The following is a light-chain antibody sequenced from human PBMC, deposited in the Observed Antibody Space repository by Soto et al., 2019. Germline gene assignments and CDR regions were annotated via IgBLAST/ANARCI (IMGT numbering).Light chain of an antibody. Sequence: DIQMTQSPSTLSASVGARVPITCRASQNVTTWLAWCQQKPGKAPKLLIYKASTLESGVPSRFSGGGLGTEFSLNITSLQPDDFATYYCQQYSTYPYIFGQGTKVDIK. J-gene: IGKJ2*01. V-gene: IGKV1-5*03. CDR3: QQYSTYPYI. CDR2: KAS. CDR1: QNVTTW.